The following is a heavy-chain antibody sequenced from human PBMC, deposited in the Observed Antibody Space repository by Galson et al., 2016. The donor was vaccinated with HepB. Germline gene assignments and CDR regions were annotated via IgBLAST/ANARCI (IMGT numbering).Heavy chain of an antibody. CDR1: GGTFSYYA. CDR3: ARGYCSGTSCWQGRWRGYNKVYRFPP. V-gene: IGHV1-69*13. CDR2: IIPVFGTT. Sequence: SVKVSCKASGGTFSYYAIRWMRHDLGQGLEWMGGIIPVFGTTNYAQKFQGRVTITADASTSTAYMELSSLRSEDTAVYYCARGYCSGTSCWQGRWRGYNKVYRFPPWGRGTLVTVSS. J-gene: IGHJ5*02. D-gene: IGHD2-2*01.